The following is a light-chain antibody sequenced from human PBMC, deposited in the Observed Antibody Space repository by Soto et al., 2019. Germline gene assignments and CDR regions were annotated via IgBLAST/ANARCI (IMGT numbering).Light chain of an antibody. J-gene: IGLJ1*01. V-gene: IGLV2-8*01. Sequence: SVLTHPPSASGSPGRSVTSSCTGTHIDGGGYHYVAWYQQHPGTAPKVIIYEVTKRPSGVPDRFIGSKSGNTASLTISGLQAEDEADYFCSSYASNTILFVFGTGTKVTV. CDR3: SSYASNTILFV. CDR2: EVT. CDR1: HIDGGGYHY.